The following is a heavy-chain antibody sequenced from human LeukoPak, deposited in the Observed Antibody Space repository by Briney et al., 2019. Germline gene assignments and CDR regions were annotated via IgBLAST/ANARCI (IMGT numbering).Heavy chain of an antibody. V-gene: IGHV3-21*04. Sequence: PGGSLRLSCAASGFTFSSYSMNWVRQAPGKGLEWVSSISSSSSYIYYADSVKGRFTISRDNSKNSLYLQMSSLRTADTALYYCALDGPYCSSTSCSLFGAFDMWGQGTMVTVSS. D-gene: IGHD2-2*01. CDR3: ALDGPYCSSTSCSLFGAFDM. CDR2: ISSSSSYI. J-gene: IGHJ3*02. CDR1: GFTFSSYS.